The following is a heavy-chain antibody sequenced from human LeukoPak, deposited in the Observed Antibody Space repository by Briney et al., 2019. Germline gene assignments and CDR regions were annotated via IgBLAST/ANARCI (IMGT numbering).Heavy chain of an antibody. CDR1: GFTFSSYA. CDR3: ARDWKRGYSSGWYDAFDI. J-gene: IGHJ3*02. Sequence: GGSLRLSCAASGFTFSSYAMSWVRQAPGKGLEWVSAISGSGGSTYYADSVKGRFTISRDNSKNTLYLQMNSLRAEDTAVYCCARDWKRGYSSGWYDAFDIWGQGTMVTVSS. V-gene: IGHV3-23*01. CDR2: ISGSGGST. D-gene: IGHD6-19*01.